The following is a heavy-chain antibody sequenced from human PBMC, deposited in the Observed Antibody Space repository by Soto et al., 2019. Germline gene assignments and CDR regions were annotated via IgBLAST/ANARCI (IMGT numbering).Heavy chain of an antibody. Sequence: GASVKVSCKASGYTFTSYGISWVRQAPGQGLERMGWISAYNGNTNYAQKLQGRVTMTTDTSTSTAYMELRSLRSDDTSLYFFSRSGSGWSEGYYYGMDVWGQGTTVTVSS. CDR2: ISAYNGNT. V-gene: IGHV1-18*01. J-gene: IGHJ6*02. CDR1: GYTFTSYG. D-gene: IGHD6-19*01. CDR3: SRSGSGWSEGYYYGMDV.